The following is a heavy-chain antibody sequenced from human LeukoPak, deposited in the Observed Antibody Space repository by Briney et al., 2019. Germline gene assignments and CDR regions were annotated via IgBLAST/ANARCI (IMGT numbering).Heavy chain of an antibody. Sequence: PGRSLRLSCAASGFTFSTYGMNWVRQAPGKGLEWVAIISYDESNTYYADSVKSRFTISRDNSKNTLYLQMNSLRAEDTAVYYCAKGGGITDYARFDYWGQGTLVTVSS. CDR3: AKGGGITDYARFDY. V-gene: IGHV3-30*18. D-gene: IGHD1-14*01. J-gene: IGHJ4*02. CDR2: ISYDESNT. CDR1: GFTFSTYG.